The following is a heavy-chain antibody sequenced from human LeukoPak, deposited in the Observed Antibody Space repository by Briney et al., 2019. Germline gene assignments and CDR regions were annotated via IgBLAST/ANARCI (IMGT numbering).Heavy chain of an antibody. CDR3: ARAESGWYDY. CDR1: GFTFTSYG. V-gene: IGHV1-18*01. D-gene: IGHD6-19*01. CDR2: ISTYNVNT. J-gene: IGHJ4*02. Sequence: ASVKVSCKASGFTFTSYGFSWVRQAPGQGLEWMGWISTYNVNTKYAQKFQGRVTLTTDTSTSTVFMDLRSLTSDDTAVYYCARAESGWYDYWGQGTLVTVSS.